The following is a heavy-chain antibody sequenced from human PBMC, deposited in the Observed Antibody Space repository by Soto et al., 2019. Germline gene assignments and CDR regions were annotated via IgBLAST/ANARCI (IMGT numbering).Heavy chain of an antibody. CDR3: AGEGYYDSAADY. D-gene: IGHD3-22*01. V-gene: IGHV3-11*01. CDR2: ISSSGSTI. J-gene: IGHJ4*02. Sequence: QVQLVESGGGLVKPGGSLRLSCAASGFTFSDYYMSWIRQAPGKGLEWVSYISSSGSTIYYADSVKGRFTIARDNAKKSLYRQMNSLRAEDTAVYYCAGEGYYDSAADYWGQGTLVTVSS. CDR1: GFTFSDYY.